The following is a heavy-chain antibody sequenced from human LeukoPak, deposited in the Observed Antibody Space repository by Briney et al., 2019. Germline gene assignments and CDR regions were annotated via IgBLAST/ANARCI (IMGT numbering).Heavy chain of an antibody. D-gene: IGHD4-23*01. CDR2: INHSGST. V-gene: IGHV4-34*01. CDR3: ARVDYGGNSLDY. Sequence: GSLRLSCAASGFTFSSYAMSWVRQPPGKGLEWIGEINHSGSTNHNPSLKSRVTISVDTSKNQFSLKLSSVTAADTAVYYCARVDYGGNSLDYWGQGTLVTVSS. CDR1: GFTFSSYA. J-gene: IGHJ4*02.